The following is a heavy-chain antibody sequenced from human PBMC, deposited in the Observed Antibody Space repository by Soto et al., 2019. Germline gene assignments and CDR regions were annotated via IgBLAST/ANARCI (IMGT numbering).Heavy chain of an antibody. CDR3: ARGRKRWFDP. CDR1: GGSISSGGYY. Sequence: PSETLSLTCTVSGGSISSGGYYWSWIRQHPGKGLEWIGYIYYSGSTYYNPSLKSRVTISVDTSKNQFSLKLSSVTAADTAVYYCARGRKRWFDPWGQGTLVTVSS. V-gene: IGHV4-31*03. J-gene: IGHJ5*02. CDR2: IYYSGST.